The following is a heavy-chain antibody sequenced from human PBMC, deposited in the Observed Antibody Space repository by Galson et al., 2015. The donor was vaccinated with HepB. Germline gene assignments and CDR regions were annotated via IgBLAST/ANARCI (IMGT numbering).Heavy chain of an antibody. CDR1: GYTFTSYG. CDR2: ISAYNGNT. V-gene: IGHV1-18*04. Sequence: SVKVSCKASGYTFTSYGISWVRQAPGQGLEWMGWISAYNGNTNYAQKLQGRVTMTTDTSTSTAYMELRSLRSDDTAVYYCARVRDVDYYDSSGYSDYWGQGTLVTVSS. CDR3: ARVRDVDYYDSSGYSDY. D-gene: IGHD3-22*01. J-gene: IGHJ4*02.